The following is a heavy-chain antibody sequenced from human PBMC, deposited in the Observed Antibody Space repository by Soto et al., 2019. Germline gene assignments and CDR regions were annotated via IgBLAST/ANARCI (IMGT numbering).Heavy chain of an antibody. CDR1: GYTFIGYY. CDR2: INSNIGAT. D-gene: IGHD3-16*01. J-gene: IGHJ3*02. V-gene: IGHV1-2*02. Sequence: ASVKVSCKASGYTFIGYYIHWVRQAPGQVLEWMGWINSNIGATNYAQKFQGRVTMTRDTSINTAYMELSRLASDDTAVYFCARELMKGGDDDAFDIWGQGTMVTVSS. CDR3: ARELMKGGDDDAFDI.